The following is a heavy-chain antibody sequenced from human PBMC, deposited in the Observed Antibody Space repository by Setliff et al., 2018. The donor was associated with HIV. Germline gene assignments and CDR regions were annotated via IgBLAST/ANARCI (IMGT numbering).Heavy chain of an antibody. Sequence: GASVKVSCKASGYTITDYYIHWVRQAPGQGLEWMGRINPNNGGTNYAQKFQGRVTMTRDTSISTAYMELSRLRSDDTAVYYCARDGYYDSSGYSAFDIWGQGTMVTVSS. CDR3: ARDGYYDSSGYSAFDI. CDR1: GYTITDYY. D-gene: IGHD3-22*01. J-gene: IGHJ3*02. V-gene: IGHV1-2*06. CDR2: INPNNGGT.